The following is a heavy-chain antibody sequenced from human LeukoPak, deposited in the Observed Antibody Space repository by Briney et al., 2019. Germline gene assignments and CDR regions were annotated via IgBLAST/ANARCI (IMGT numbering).Heavy chain of an antibody. CDR1: GFTFNNYW. CDR2: ISSSSSTI. J-gene: IGHJ4*02. D-gene: IGHD2-21*02. V-gene: IGHV3-48*02. Sequence: SGGSLRLSCAASGFTFNNYWMNWVRQAPGKGLEWVSYISSSSSTIYYADSVKGRFTISRDNAKNSLYLQMNSLRDEDTAVYYCARDPLYCGGDCYFDYWGQGTLVTVSS. CDR3: ARDPLYCGGDCYFDY.